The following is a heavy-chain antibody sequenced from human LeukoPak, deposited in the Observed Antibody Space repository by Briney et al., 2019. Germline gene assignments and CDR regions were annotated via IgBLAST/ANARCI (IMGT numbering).Heavy chain of an antibody. Sequence: GGSLRLSCVASGFSFSSYSMNWVRQAPGKGLEWVSSISSSSSYIYYADSVKGRFTISRDNAKNSLYLQMNSLRAEDTAVYYCARSGPCSSTSCSDSFDYWGQGTLVTVSS. V-gene: IGHV3-21*01. J-gene: IGHJ4*02. CDR3: ARSGPCSSTSCSDSFDY. CDR1: GFSFSSYS. D-gene: IGHD2-2*01. CDR2: ISSSSSYI.